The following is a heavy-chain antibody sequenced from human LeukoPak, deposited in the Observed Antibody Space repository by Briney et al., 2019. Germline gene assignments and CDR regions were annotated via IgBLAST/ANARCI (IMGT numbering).Heavy chain of an antibody. D-gene: IGHD3-16*02. CDR1: GYTFIDYY. CDR2: INVKSGAT. CDR3: ANHPGRLRLGELSLVTIH. J-gene: IGHJ4*02. V-gene: IGHV1-2*06. Sequence: ASVKASCKASGYTFIDYYFNWVRQAPGQGPEWMGRINVKSGATDYAQKFQGRVTVTRDTSISTAYMELSSLRSDDTAVYYCANHPGRLRLGELSLVTIHWGQGTLVTVSS.